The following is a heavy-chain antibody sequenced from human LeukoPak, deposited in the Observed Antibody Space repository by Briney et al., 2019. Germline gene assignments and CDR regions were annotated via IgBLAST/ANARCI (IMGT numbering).Heavy chain of an antibody. V-gene: IGHV3-13*01. Sequence: GGSLRLSCAASGFTFSSYDMHWVRQATGKGLEWVSAIGTAGDTYYPGSVKGRFTISRENAKNSLYLQMNSLRAEDTAVYYCARSLRFFEWFGSYYYGKDGWGQGTTVTVSS. CDR2: IGTAGDT. J-gene: IGHJ6*02. D-gene: IGHD3-3*01. CDR1: GFTFSSYD. CDR3: ARSLRFFEWFGSYYYGKDG.